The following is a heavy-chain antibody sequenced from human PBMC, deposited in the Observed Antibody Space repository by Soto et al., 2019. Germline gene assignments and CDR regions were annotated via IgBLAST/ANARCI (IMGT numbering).Heavy chain of an antibody. Sequence: EVQLLESGGGLVQPGGSLRLSCAASGFTFSSYAMSWVRQAPGKGLEWVSAISGSGGSTYYADSVKGRFTISRDNSKNTLYLHMNSLRADDTAGYYRAKGRVPTGYSSGWYCGFASQAYYFDYWGQGTLVTVSS. CDR1: GFTFSSYA. CDR2: ISGSGGST. V-gene: IGHV3-23*01. J-gene: IGHJ4*02. D-gene: IGHD6-19*01. CDR3: AKGRVPTGYSSGWYCGFASQAYYFDY.